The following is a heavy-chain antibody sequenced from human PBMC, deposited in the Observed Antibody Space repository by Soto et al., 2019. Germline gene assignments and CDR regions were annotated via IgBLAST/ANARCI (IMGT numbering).Heavy chain of an antibody. Sequence: QITLKESGPTLVKPTQTLTLTCTFSGFSLSTSAVGVGWIRQPPGKALEWLALIYWDGDKCYSPYLKTRLTITKDTSKNQVVLTMTNMDPVDTATYYCAHRRYDSSSYSAFDVWGQGTMVTVSS. V-gene: IGHV2-5*02. CDR3: AHRRYDSSSYSAFDV. CDR2: IYWDGDK. J-gene: IGHJ3*01. CDR1: GFSLSTSAVG. D-gene: IGHD3-22*01.